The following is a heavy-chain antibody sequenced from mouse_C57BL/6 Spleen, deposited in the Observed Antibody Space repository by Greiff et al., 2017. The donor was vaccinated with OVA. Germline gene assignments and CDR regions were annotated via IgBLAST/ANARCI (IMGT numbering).Heavy chain of an antibody. CDR3: AREVPLTGYFDV. CDR2: IYPGDGDT. Sequence: QVQLKESGPELVKPGASVKISCKASGYAFSSSWMNWVKQRPGKGLEWIGRIYPGDGDTNYNGKFKGKATLTADKSSSTAYMQLSSLTSEDSAVYFCAREVPLTGYFDVWGTGTTVTVSS. CDR1: GYAFSSSW. D-gene: IGHD2-14*01. V-gene: IGHV1-82*01. J-gene: IGHJ1*03.